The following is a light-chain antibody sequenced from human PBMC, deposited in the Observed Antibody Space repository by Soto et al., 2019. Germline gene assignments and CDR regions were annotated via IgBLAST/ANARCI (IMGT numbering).Light chain of an antibody. CDR1: XXXXXY. J-gene: IGKJ4*01. CDR2: GAS. Sequence: DIQMTQSPXXXXASVXDXXXXXXRAXXXXXXYLAWYQQKPGKVPKLLIYGASTLQSGVPSRFSGGGSGTDFTLTISSLQPEDVATYYCQQYNSAPLTFGGGTKVEIK. V-gene: IGKV1-27*01. CDR3: QQYNSAPLT.